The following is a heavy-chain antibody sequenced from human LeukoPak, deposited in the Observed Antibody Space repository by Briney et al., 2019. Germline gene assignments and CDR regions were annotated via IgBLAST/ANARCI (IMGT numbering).Heavy chain of an antibody. V-gene: IGHV4-39*07. CDR2: IYYCGST. D-gene: IGHD2-2*01. CDR3: ARERVVPAAALDY. CDR1: GGSISSSSYY. Sequence: PSETLSLTCTVSGGSISSSSYYWGRIRQPPGKGLEWIGSIYYCGSTHYNPSLKSRVTISVDTSKNQFSLKVSSVPAADTAVYYCARERVVPAAALDYWGQGTLVTVSS. J-gene: IGHJ4*02.